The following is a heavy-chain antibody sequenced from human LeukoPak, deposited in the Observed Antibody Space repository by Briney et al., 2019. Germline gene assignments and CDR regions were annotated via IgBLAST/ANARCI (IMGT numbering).Heavy chain of an antibody. CDR1: GGSISSYY. D-gene: IGHD6-13*01. CDR3: ARSYSSSWTSFDY. J-gene: IGHJ4*02. Sequence: SETLSLTCTVSGGSISSYYWSWIRQPPGKGLEWIGYIYTSGSTNYNPSLKSRVTISVDTSKNQFSLKLSSVTAADTAVYYCARSYSSSWTSFDYWGQGSLVTVSS. CDR2: IYTSGST. V-gene: IGHV4-4*09.